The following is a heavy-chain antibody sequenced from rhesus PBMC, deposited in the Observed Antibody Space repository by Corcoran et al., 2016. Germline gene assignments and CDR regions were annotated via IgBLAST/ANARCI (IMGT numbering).Heavy chain of an antibody. CDR2: IYGRSESR. V-gene: IGHV4S2*01. Sequence: QVRLQESGPGLVKPSETLPLPCVVSGTSINNNYWNWIRQAPGKGLEWIGRIYGRSESRDYNPPPKRRVNISIDTSKNQLTLKLLSLTAADTAVYYCAKSFNNFNRFDVWGAGVLVTVSS. CDR1: GTSINNNY. D-gene: IGHD3-3*01. CDR3: AKSFNNFNRFDV. J-gene: IGHJ5-1*01.